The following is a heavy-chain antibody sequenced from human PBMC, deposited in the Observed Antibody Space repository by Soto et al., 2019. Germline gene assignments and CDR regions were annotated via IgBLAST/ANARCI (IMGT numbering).Heavy chain of an antibody. CDR2: IYPGDSDT. J-gene: IGHJ4*02. CDR1: SLW. CDR3: ATSSNSGFDY. V-gene: IGHV5-51*01. D-gene: IGHD1-26*01. Sequence: SLWIGWVRQMPGKGLEWMGIIYPGDSDTRYSPSFQGQVTISADKSISTAYLQWSSLKASDTAMYYCATSSNSGFDYWGQGTLVTVSS.